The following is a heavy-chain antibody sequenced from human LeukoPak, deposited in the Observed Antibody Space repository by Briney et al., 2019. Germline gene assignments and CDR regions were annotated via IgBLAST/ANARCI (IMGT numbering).Heavy chain of an antibody. J-gene: IGHJ6*02. CDR1: NYTFASYG. CDR2: ISPYDGNT. Sequence: ASVKVSCKDSNYTFASYGLSWVRQAPRQGLQWVGWISPYDGNTDYAQRFQARVTMTIDRATRTVYMDLKRLRLDDTAVYYCVRVWPPNAVDRGMTYSYFNALDVWGQGTTVIVSS. V-gene: IGHV1-18*01. CDR3: VRVWPPNAVDRGMTYSYFNALDV. D-gene: IGHD1-1*01.